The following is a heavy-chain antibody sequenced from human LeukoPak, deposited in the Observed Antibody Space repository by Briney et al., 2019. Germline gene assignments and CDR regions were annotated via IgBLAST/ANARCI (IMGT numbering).Heavy chain of an antibody. Sequence: GESLKISCQGSGYSFTTYWIAWVRQTPGKGLELMGTVYLDDSDTRYTPSFQGQVTISADKSIRTAFLQWNSLKASDTAMYYCARDSSDAFHIRGQGTMVTVSS. V-gene: IGHV5-51*01. CDR3: ARDSSDAFHI. J-gene: IGHJ3*02. D-gene: IGHD6-13*01. CDR1: GYSFTTYW. CDR2: VYLDDSDT.